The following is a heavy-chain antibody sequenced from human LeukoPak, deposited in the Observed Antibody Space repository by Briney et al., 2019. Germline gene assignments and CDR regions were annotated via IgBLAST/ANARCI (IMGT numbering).Heavy chain of an antibody. D-gene: IGHD6-6*01. CDR1: GFTFSSYE. Sequence: PGGSLRLSCAASGFTFSSYEMNWVRRAPGKGLEWVSYISSSGSTIYYADSVKGRFTISRDNAKNSLYLQMNSLRAEDTAVYYCARARYSSSGDYWGQGTLVTVSS. CDR2: ISSSGSTI. V-gene: IGHV3-48*03. J-gene: IGHJ4*02. CDR3: ARARYSSSGDY.